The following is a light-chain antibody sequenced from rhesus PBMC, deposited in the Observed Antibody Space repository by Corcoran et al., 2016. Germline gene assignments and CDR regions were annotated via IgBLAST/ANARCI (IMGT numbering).Light chain of an antibody. Sequence: DIQMTQSPSSLSASVGDTVTITCRASQSISSWLAWYQQKPGKAPKLLIYKASTLQSGVPPRFSGRGSGTDFTLTISSLKSEDFATYYCQQYSSSPLAFGGGTKVEIK. CDR1: QSISSW. J-gene: IGKJ4*01. V-gene: IGKV1-22*01. CDR2: KAS. CDR3: QQYSSSPLA.